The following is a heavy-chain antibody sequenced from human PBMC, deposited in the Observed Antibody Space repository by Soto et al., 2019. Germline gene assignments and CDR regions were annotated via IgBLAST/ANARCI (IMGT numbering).Heavy chain of an antibody. CDR2: FDPEDGET. J-gene: IGHJ6*02. D-gene: IGHD1-26*01. V-gene: IGHV1-24*01. CDR3: ATLPVGYYYYGMDV. CDR1: GYTLTELS. Sequence: ASVKVSCKVSGYTLTELSMHWVRQAPGKGLEWMGGFDPEDGETIYAQKFQGRVTMTEDTSTDTAYMELSSLRSEDTAVYYCATLPVGYYYYGMDVWGQGTTVTGSS.